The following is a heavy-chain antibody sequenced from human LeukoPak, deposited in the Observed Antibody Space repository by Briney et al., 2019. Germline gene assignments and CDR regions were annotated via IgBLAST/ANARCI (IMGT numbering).Heavy chain of an antibody. V-gene: IGHV3-23*01. CDR2: ISGSGDTT. CDR3: ATDPGTMIVVP. D-gene: IGHD3-22*01. Sequence: PGGSLRLSCAASGFTFSSYAMSWVRQAPGKGLEWVSAISGSGDTTYYADSVKGRFTVSRDNSKNTLYLQMNSLRAEDTAVYYCATDPGTMIVVPWGQGTLVTVSP. CDR1: GFTFSSYA. J-gene: IGHJ4*02.